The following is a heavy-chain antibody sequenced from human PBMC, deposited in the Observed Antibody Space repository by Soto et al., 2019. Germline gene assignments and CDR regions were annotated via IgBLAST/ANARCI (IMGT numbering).Heavy chain of an antibody. CDR1: GGSISSYY. Sequence: SETLSLTCTVSGGSISSYYWSWIRQPPGKGLEWIGYIYYSGSTNYNTSLKSRVTISVDTSKNQFSLKLSSVTAADTAVYYCARVVLTGDAFDIWGQGTMVTVSS. CDR3: ARVVLTGDAFDI. CDR2: IYYSGST. J-gene: IGHJ3*02. D-gene: IGHD7-27*01. V-gene: IGHV4-59*01.